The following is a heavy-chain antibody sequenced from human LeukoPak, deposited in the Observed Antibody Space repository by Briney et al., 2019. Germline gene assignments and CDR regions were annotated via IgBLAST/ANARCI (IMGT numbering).Heavy chain of an antibody. CDR3: ARAPRTGGSYYFAY. J-gene: IGHJ4*02. Sequence: ASVKVSCKASGYTFTSYGISWVRQPPGQGLEWMGWISAYNGNTNYAQKLQGRVTMTTDTSTSTDYMELRSLRSDDTAVYYCARAPRTGGSYYFAYWGQGTLVTVSS. D-gene: IGHD1-26*01. V-gene: IGHV1-18*01. CDR1: GYTFTSYG. CDR2: ISAYNGNT.